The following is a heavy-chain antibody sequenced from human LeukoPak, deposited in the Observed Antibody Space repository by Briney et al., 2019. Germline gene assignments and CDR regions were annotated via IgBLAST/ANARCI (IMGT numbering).Heavy chain of an antibody. Sequence: SETLSLTCTVSGYSISSGYYWGWIRQPPGKGLEWIGSIYHSGSTYYNPSLKSRVTISGDTSKNQFSLKLSSVTAADTAVYYCARQVDTAMGRFDYWGQGTLVTVSS. V-gene: IGHV4-38-2*02. CDR2: IYHSGST. J-gene: IGHJ4*02. CDR3: ARQVDTAMGRFDY. CDR1: GYSISSGYY. D-gene: IGHD5-18*01.